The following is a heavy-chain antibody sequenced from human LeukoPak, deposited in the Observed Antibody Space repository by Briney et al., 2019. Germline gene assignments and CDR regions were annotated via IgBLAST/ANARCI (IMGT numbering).Heavy chain of an antibody. CDR2: VYYSGST. D-gene: IGHD6-13*01. Sequence: SETLSLTCTVSGGSIRSYFWSWIRQPPGKGLEWIGYVYYSGSTNYNPSLKSRVTMSIDTSKKHFSLNLDSVAAADTAVYYCATYDQQLAFDNWGQGSLVTVSS. CDR1: GGSIRSYF. J-gene: IGHJ4*02. V-gene: IGHV4-59*12. CDR3: ATYDQQLAFDN.